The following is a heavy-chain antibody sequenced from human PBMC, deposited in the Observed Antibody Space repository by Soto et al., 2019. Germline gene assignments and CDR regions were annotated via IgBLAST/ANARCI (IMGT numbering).Heavy chain of an antibody. V-gene: IGHV4-59*01. Sequence: SETLSLTCTVSGGSISNYHWSWIRQPPGKGLEWIGYIYYSGSTNYNPSLKSRVTISVDTSKNQFSLELSSVTAADTAVYYCARFRYSSSWYEVVYYYYYMDVWGKGTTVTVSS. CDR1: GGSISNYH. CDR2: IYYSGST. J-gene: IGHJ6*03. CDR3: ARFRYSSSWYEVVYYYYYMDV. D-gene: IGHD6-13*01.